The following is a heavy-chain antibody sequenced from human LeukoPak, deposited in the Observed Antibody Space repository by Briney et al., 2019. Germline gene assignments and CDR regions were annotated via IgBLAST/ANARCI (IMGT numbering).Heavy chain of an antibody. Sequence: ASVKVSCKASGYTFTSYYMHWVRQAPGQGLEWMGIINPSGGSTSYAQKFQGRVTMTRDTSTSTVYMELSSLRSEDTAVYYCAREAGYGGPVLYYYYYMDVWGKGTTVTVSS. V-gene: IGHV1-46*01. J-gene: IGHJ6*03. D-gene: IGHD4-23*01. CDR3: AREAGYGGPVLYYYYYMDV. CDR2: INPSGGST. CDR1: GYTFTSYY.